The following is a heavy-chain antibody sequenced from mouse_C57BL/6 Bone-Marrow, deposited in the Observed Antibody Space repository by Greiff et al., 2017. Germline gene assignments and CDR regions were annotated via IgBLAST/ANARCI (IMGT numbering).Heavy chain of an antibody. CDR2: ISSGGSYT. V-gene: IGHV5-6*01. Sequence: EVKLMESGGDLVKPGGSLKLSCAASGFTFSSYGMSWVRQTPDKRLEWVATISSGGSYTYYPDSVKGRFTISRDNAKNALYLQMSSLKSEDTAMYYCARHYYGLWYFDVWGTGTTVTVSS. CDR3: ARHYYGLWYFDV. CDR1: GFTFSSYG. D-gene: IGHD1-1*01. J-gene: IGHJ1*03.